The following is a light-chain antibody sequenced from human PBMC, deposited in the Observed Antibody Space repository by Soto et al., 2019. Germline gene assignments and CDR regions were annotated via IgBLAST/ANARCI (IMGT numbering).Light chain of an antibody. Sequence: EIVLTQSPATLSLSPGDIATLSFTASQDIRIFLAWYQQKPGQAPRLLIYNASQRATGIPARFTGSGSGTDFTLTIRSLGPEDFAVYYCQQRYNWPPLTFGGGTKVDIK. V-gene: IGKV3-11*01. CDR2: NAS. J-gene: IGKJ4*01. CDR1: QDIRIF. CDR3: QQRYNWPPLT.